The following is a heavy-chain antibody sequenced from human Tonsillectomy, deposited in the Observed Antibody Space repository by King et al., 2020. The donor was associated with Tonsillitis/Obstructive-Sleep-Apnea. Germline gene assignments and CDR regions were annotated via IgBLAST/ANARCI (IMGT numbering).Heavy chain of an antibody. J-gene: IGHJ4*02. D-gene: IGHD3-22*01. CDR1: GGPFSSFP. Sequence: QLVQSGAEVKKPGSSVKVSCKASGGPFSSFPVRWVRQAPGQGLEWMGTIIPIFGTTNSAQKFQDRVTISADESTITVYMELGSLRSEDTAMYYCARLASGHNYDYWGQGTLVTVSS. CDR2: IIPIFGTT. CDR3: ARLASGHNYDY. V-gene: IGHV1-69*18.